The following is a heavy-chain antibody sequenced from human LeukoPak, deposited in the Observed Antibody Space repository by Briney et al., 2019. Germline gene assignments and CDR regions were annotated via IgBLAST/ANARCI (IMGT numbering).Heavy chain of an antibody. D-gene: IGHD3-22*01. J-gene: IGHJ5*02. CDR3: ARVQGYYDSSGYPFFWFDP. V-gene: IGHV1-8*01. CDR1: GYTFTSYD. Sequence: ASVKVSCKASGYTFTSYDINWVRRATGQGLEWMGWMNPNSGNTGYAQKFQGRVTMTRNTSISTAYMELSSLRSEDTAVYYCARVQGYYDSSGYPFFWFDPWGQGTLVTVSS. CDR2: MNPNSGNT.